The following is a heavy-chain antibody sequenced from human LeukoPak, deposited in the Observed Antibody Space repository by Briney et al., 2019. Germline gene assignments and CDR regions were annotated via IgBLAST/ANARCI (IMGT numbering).Heavy chain of an antibody. D-gene: IGHD6-19*01. J-gene: IGHJ4*02. CDR2: IYYSGST. Sequence: SETLSLTCTVSGGSICSYYWGWIRQRPGKGVEWIGNIYYSGSTYYNPCLKSGVTLSVDTSKNQFSLMLSSVTAADTAVYYCARVGPNSSGGHFFDFWGQGTLVTVSS. V-gene: IGHV4-39*07. CDR3: ARVGPNSSGGHFFDF. CDR1: GGSICSYY.